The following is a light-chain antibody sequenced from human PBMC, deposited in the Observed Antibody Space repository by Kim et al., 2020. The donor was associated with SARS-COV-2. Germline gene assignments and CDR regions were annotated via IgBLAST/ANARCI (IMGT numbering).Light chain of an antibody. CDR2: AAS. J-gene: IGKJ2*01. CDR1: QSITSY. Sequence: ASVGDRVTITCRARQSITSYLNWYPQKPGKAPNLLIYAASSLQSGVPSRFSGSGSGTDFTLTIGSLQPEDFATYYCQQTYSTPQTFGQGTKLEI. V-gene: IGKV1-39*01. CDR3: QQTYSTPQT.